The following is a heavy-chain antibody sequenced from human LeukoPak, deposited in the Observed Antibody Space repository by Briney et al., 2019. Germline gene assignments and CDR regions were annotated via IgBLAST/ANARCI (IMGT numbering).Heavy chain of an antibody. V-gene: IGHV1-2*02. Sequence: GASVKVSCKASGYTFTGYYMHWVRQAPGQGLEWMGWINPNSGGTNYAQKFQGRVTMTRDTSISTAYMELSRLRSDDTAVYYCARVRCPMDYYGSGSYANYYYYMDVWGKGTTVTVSS. CDR2: INPNSGGT. CDR3: ARVRCPMDYYGSGSYANYYYYMDV. J-gene: IGHJ6*03. D-gene: IGHD3-10*01. CDR1: GYTFTGYY.